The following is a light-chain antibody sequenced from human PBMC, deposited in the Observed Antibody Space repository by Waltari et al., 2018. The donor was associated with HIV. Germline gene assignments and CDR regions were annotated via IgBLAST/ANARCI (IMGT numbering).Light chain of an antibody. CDR3: QQYGSSLST. CDR2: CAS. Sequence: EMGWTKSQGTRSWSPGERATRTSMPFHCVSSSYLAWYQQKPGQAPRLLISCASARASGIPDRFSGSGSGTDFTLTISRLQPEDVAVYYCQQYGSSLSTFGQGTKLEI. CDR1: HCVSSSY. V-gene: IGKV3-20*01. J-gene: IGKJ2*01.